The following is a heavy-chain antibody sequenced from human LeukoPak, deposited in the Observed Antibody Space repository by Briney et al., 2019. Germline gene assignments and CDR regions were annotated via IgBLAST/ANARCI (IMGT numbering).Heavy chain of an antibody. CDR2: MNPNSGNT. J-gene: IGHJ6*02. CDR3: ARPPSIGGSYYYYGMDV. D-gene: IGHD3-10*01. CDR1: GYTFTNYD. V-gene: IGHV1-8*01. Sequence: GASVKVSCKASGYTFTNYDVNWVRQATGQGLEWMGWMNPNSGNTGYAQKFQGRVTMTRNTSISTAYMELSSLRSEDTAVYYCARPPSIGGSYYYYGMDVWGQGTTATVSS.